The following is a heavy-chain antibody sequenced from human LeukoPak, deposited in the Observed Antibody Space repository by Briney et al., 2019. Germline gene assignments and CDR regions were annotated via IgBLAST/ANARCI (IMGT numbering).Heavy chain of an antibody. J-gene: IGHJ4*02. D-gene: IGHD2-2*01. CDR2: IKQDGSEK. Sequence: GGSLRLSCAASGFTFSSYWMTWVRQAPGKGLEWVANIKQDGSEKYYVDSVKGRFTISRDNPKSSLYLQMNSLRAEDTAIYYCTKSVVPAAYRYYFDYWGQGTLVTVSS. V-gene: IGHV3-7*03. CDR3: TKSVVPAAYRYYFDY. CDR1: GFTFSSYW.